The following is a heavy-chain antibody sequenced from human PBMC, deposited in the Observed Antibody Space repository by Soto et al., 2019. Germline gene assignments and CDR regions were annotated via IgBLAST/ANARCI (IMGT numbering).Heavy chain of an antibody. V-gene: IGHV4-34*01. CDR1: GGSFSGYY. J-gene: IGHJ4*02. CDR2: INHSGST. D-gene: IGHD1-26*01. Sequence: SETLSLTCAVYGGSFSGYYWSWIRQPPGKGLEWIGEINHSGSTNYNPSLKSRVTISVDTSKNQFSLKLSSVTAADTAVYYCARGGRSREAVWGQGTLVTVSS. CDR3: ARGGRSREAV.